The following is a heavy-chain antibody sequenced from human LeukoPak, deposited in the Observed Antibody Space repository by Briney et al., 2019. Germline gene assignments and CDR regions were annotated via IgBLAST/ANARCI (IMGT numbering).Heavy chain of an antibody. Sequence: PGGSLRLSCTASGFTFGDYAMSWVRQAPGKGLEWVGFIRSKAYGGTTEYAASVKGRFTISRDDSKSIAYLQMNSLKTEDTAVYYCTRDHITYYYDSSGYYPSVADYWGQGTLVTVSS. CDR3: TRDHITYYYDSSGYYPSVADY. V-gene: IGHV3-49*04. D-gene: IGHD3-22*01. CDR2: IRSKAYGGTT. J-gene: IGHJ4*02. CDR1: GFTFGDYA.